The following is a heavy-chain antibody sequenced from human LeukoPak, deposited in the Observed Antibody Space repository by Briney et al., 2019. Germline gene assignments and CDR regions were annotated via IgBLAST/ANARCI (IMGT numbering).Heavy chain of an antibody. D-gene: IGHD3-10*01. CDR3: ARDFSDTLGV. J-gene: IGHJ4*02. Sequence: GGSLRLSCGASGFTFSSYAMNWVRQAPGKGLEWVSSISASSAYMYYAASVKGRHTIYRDNAKNSLYLQMNSLRAEDTAVYYCARDFSDTLGVWGQGTLVTVSS. CDR1: GFTFSSYA. CDR2: ISASSAYM. V-gene: IGHV3-21*01.